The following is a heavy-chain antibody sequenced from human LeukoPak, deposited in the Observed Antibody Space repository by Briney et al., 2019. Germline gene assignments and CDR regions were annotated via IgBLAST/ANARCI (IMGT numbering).Heavy chain of an antibody. V-gene: IGHV1-69*04. J-gene: IGHJ4*02. CDR1: GGTFSSYA. Sequence: GASVKVSCKASGGTFSSYAISWVRQAPGQGLEWMGRIIPILGIANYAQKFQGRVTITADKSTSTAYMELSSLRSEDTAVYYCASSAKETYCSSTSCPFDYWGQGTLVTVSS. D-gene: IGHD2-2*01. CDR3: ASSAKETYCSSTSCPFDY. CDR2: IIPILGIA.